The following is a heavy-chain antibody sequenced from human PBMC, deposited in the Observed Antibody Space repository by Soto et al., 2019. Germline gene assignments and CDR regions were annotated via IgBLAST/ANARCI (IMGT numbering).Heavy chain of an antibody. D-gene: IGHD1-1*01. CDR1: GGSISSSSYY. CDR2: IYYSGST. V-gene: IGHV4-39*01. CDR3: ASFIGVNWNPFYYYGMDV. J-gene: IGHJ6*02. Sequence: QLQLQESGPGLVKPSETLSLTCTVSGGSISSSSYYWGWIRQPPGKGLEWIGSIYYSGSTYYNPSLKSRVTISVDTSKNQFSLKLSSVTAADTAVYYCASFIGVNWNPFYYYGMDVWGQGTTVTVSS.